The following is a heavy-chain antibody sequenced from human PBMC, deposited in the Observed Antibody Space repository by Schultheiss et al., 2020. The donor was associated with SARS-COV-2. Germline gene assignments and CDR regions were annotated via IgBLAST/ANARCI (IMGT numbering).Heavy chain of an antibody. CDR1: GFTFTSSA. J-gene: IGHJ6*02. Sequence: SVHFSCKASGFTFTSSAMQWVRQARGQRLEWIGWIVVGSGNTNYAQKFQERVTITRDMSTSTAYMELSSLRSEDTAVYYCAAETTVTTYGMDVWGQGTTVTVSS. CDR3: AAETTVTTYGMDV. CDR2: IVVGSGNT. D-gene: IGHD4-11*01. V-gene: IGHV1-58*02.